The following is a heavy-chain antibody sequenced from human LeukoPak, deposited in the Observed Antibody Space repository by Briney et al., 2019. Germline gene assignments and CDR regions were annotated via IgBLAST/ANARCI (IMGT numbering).Heavy chain of an antibody. J-gene: IGHJ3*02. D-gene: IGHD3-10*02. CDR3: ARHMTTDMLDAFDI. CDR2: IFHSGSA. CDR1: GYSISSGEY. V-gene: IGHV4-38-2*01. Sequence: PSETLSLTSAVSGYSISSGEYWACIRQFPVKVLAWIGSIFHSGSAYDNPSLKSRVTTSVDVSKNHFSLTLSSVTAADTAVYHCARHMTTDMLDAFDIWGQGTMVIISS.